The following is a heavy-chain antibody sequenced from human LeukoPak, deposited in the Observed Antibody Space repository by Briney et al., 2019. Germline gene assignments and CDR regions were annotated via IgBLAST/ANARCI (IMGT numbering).Heavy chain of an antibody. CDR2: IYYSGST. V-gene: IGHV4-59*01. D-gene: IGHD3-10*01. Sequence: SETLSLTCTVSGGSLSNYYWTWIRQPPGKGLEWIGYIYYSGSTNYNPSLRSRATISVDTSKKQFSLNLSSVTAADTALYYCARVATMVRGSSGMDVWGKGTTVTVSS. CDR3: ARVATMVRGSSGMDV. J-gene: IGHJ6*04. CDR1: GGSLSNYY.